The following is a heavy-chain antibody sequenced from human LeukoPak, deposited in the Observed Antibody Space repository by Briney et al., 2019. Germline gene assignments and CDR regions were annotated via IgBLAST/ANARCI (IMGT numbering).Heavy chain of an antibody. CDR2: VSASGVMT. J-gene: IGHJ4*02. D-gene: IGHD1-26*01. Sequence: GGSLRLSCAASGFTLDDYGMSWVRQAPGKGLEWVSSVSASGVMTYYADSVKGRFAVSRDNSKNSLYLQMSSLTAADTAVYYCAKDRSIGTYYTFDHWGQGTLVTVSS. V-gene: IGHV3-23*01. CDR1: GFTLDDYG. CDR3: AKDRSIGTYYTFDH.